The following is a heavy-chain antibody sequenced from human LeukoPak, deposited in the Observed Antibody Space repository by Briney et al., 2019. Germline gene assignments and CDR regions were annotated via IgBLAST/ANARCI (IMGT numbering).Heavy chain of an antibody. Sequence: GGSLRLSCAASGFTFSSYAMSWVRQAPGKGLEWVSAISGSGGSTYYADSVKGRFTISRDNSKNTLYLQMNSLRAEDTAVYYCAKADYYDSSGYRAFDIWGQGTMVTVSS. CDR1: GFTFSSYA. V-gene: IGHV3-23*01. D-gene: IGHD3-22*01. CDR3: AKADYYDSSGYRAFDI. J-gene: IGHJ3*02. CDR2: ISGSGGST.